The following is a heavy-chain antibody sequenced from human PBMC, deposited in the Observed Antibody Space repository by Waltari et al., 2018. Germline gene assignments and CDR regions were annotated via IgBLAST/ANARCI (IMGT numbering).Heavy chain of an antibody. CDR3: ARSDWLDP. J-gene: IGHJ5*02. CDR1: VFTSIGYW. V-gene: IGHV3-74*01. CDR2: IHGYCIRI. Sequence: EVQLVESGGGFVHPGGSLRLSDSASVFTSIGYWMHCVSQAPGMVLVWFSSIHGYCIRIRSADFVKGRFTISRDNAKITLYLPMTSLRADDTAVYYCARSDWLDPWGQGTLVTVSS.